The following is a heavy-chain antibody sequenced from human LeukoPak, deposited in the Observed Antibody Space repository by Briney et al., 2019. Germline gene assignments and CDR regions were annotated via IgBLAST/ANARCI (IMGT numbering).Heavy chain of an antibody. CDR1: GYTFTTYG. Sequence: VASVKVSCKASGYTFTTYGITWVRQAPGQGLEWLGWISTYNGNTNYAQKFQGRVTLTTDTSASIAYLELRSLRSDDTALYYCARDHLDIVPTIYSYWGQGTLVTVSS. J-gene: IGHJ4*02. CDR2: ISTYNGNT. V-gene: IGHV1-18*01. CDR3: ARDHLDIVPTIYSY. D-gene: IGHD5-12*01.